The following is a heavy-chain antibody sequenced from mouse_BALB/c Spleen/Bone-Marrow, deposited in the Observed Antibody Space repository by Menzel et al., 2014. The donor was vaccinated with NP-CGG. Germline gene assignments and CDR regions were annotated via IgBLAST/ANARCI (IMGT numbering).Heavy chain of an antibody. Sequence: VQLQQSGAELVKPGASVKLSCKASGYTFTGYWMHWVKQRPGQGLEWIGEINPSNGRTNYNEKIKSMATLTVDKSSSTAYKQLSSLTSEDSAVFYCARLIYGSSYIVDYWGQGTSVTVSS. CDR2: INPSNGRT. CDR1: GYTFTGYW. CDR3: ARLIYGSSYIVDY. J-gene: IGHJ4*01. D-gene: IGHD1-1*01. V-gene: IGHV1S81*02.